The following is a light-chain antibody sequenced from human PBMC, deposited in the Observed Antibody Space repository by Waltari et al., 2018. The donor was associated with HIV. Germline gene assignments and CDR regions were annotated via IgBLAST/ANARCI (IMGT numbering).Light chain of an antibody. CDR2: AAS. CDR3: LQYNSYSRGLT. V-gene: IGKV1-17*02. Sequence: DIQMTQSPSTVSASVGDRVTITCRASEVVRNDLGWYQLKPGKAPKRLIYAASSLHSGVPSRFSGSAYGTEFSLTIYNLQPEDFATYYCLQYNSYSRGLTFGGGTKVEMK. CDR1: EVVRND. J-gene: IGKJ4*01.